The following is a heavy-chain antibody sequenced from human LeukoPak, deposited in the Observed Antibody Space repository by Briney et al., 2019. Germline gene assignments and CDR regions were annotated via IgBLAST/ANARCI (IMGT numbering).Heavy chain of an antibody. CDR3: ARHECGGSCYPEDY. CDR2: IYYTGNT. V-gene: IGHV4-59*08. Sequence: PSETLSLTCTVSGGSISNYNWSWIRQSPGKGLEWIGYIYYTGNTNYNPSLESRVIISVDTSKNQFSLKLSSVTAADTAVYYCARHECGGSCYPEDYWGQGTLVTVSS. J-gene: IGHJ4*02. D-gene: IGHD2-15*01. CDR1: GGSISNYN.